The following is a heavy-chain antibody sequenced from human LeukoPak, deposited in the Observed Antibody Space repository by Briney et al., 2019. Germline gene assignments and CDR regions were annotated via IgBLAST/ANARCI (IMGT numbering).Heavy chain of an antibody. D-gene: IGHD3-10*01. CDR1: GNTFSSYE. CDR2: MNPNSGNT. CDR3: ARGNYFGSGSFDN. J-gene: IGHJ4*02. V-gene: IGHV1-8*01. Sequence: GAPVKVSCKASGNTFSSYELNWVRQATGQGLEWLGWMNPNSGNTGYAQKFQGRVTMTRNTSISTAYMELSSLRSEDTAVYYCARGNYFGSGSFDNWGQGTLVTVSS.